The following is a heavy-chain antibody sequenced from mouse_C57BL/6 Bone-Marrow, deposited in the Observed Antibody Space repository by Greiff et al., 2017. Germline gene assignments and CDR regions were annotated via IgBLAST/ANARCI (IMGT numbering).Heavy chain of an antibody. V-gene: IGHV1-19*01. Sequence: DVQLVESGPVLVKPGASVKMSCKASGYTFTDYYMNWVKQSHGKSLEWIGVINPYNGGTSYNQKFKGKATLTVDKSSSTAYMELNSLTSEDSAVYYCARQGTLIATGWYFDVWGTGTTVTVSS. CDR2: INPYNGGT. CDR3: ARQGTLIATGWYFDV. J-gene: IGHJ1*03. D-gene: IGHD1-1*01. CDR1: GYTFTDYY.